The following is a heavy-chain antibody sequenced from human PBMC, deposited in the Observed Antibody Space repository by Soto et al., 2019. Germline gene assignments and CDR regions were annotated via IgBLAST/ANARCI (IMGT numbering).Heavy chain of an antibody. Sequence: QVQLVQSGAEVKKPGASVKVSCKASGYTFTNYGISWVRQAPGQGLEWMGWINTYNGNTNHAQKXQGRATMTTEXXTXTXXMELRSLRSDDPAVYYCARGVGSGTYYNQYNWFDPWGQGTLVTVSS. CDR2: INTYNGNT. CDR3: ARGVGSGTYYNQYNWFDP. D-gene: IGHD3-10*01. CDR1: GYTFTNYG. J-gene: IGHJ5*02. V-gene: IGHV1-18*01.